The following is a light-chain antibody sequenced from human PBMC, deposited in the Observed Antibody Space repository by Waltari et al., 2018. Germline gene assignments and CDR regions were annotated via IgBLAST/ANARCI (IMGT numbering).Light chain of an antibody. Sequence: CRASGGVTHTLAWYQHQTGKAPKVLVHKASRLESGVPSRFSGSGYGTEFTLTISSLEPDDFATYYCHQYNTLPRTFGGGTKVEIK. J-gene: IGKJ4*02. CDR1: GGVTHT. CDR3: HQYNTLPRT. CDR2: KAS. V-gene: IGKV1-5*03.